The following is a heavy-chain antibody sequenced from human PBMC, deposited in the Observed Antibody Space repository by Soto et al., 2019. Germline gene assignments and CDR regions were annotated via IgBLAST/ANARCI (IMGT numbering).Heavy chain of an antibody. CDR1: GGSISSGTSYY. Sequence: QVQLQESGPGLVKPSQTLSLTCTVSGGSISSGTSYYWSWIRQHPGKGLEWIGYIYSTGSTFYNPSLKGRVVTSMDTSKNQFSLNLISVTAADTAVYFCARSHSVGGEYDFWGQGTLVTVSS. CDR2: IYSTGST. CDR3: ARSHSVGGEYDF. V-gene: IGHV4-31*03. J-gene: IGHJ4*02. D-gene: IGHD3-16*01.